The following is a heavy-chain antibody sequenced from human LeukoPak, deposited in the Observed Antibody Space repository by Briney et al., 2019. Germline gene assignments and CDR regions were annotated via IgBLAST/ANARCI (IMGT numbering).Heavy chain of an antibody. D-gene: IGHD3-9*01. CDR3: ARARMYYDILPDC. Sequence: GASVKVSCKASGYTFTGYYMHWVRQAPGQGLEWMGWINPNSGGTNYAQKFQGRVTMTRDTSISTAYMELSRLRSDDTAVYYCARARMYYDILPDCWGQGTLVTVSS. J-gene: IGHJ4*02. V-gene: IGHV1-2*02. CDR1: GYTFTGYY. CDR2: INPNSGGT.